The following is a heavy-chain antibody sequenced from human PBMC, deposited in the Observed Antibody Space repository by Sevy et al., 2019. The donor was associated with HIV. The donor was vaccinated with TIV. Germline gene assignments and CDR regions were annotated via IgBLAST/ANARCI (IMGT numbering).Heavy chain of an antibody. V-gene: IGHV3-7*03. J-gene: IGHJ4*02. CDR1: EFTFSRYW. CDR2: INQDGSQK. Sequence: GGSLRLSCATSEFTFSRYWMTWVRQAPGKGLEWVVYINQDGSQKSYVDSVKGRFTISRDNSKNSLFLQMNSLRAEDTPVYYCARAGPLGDLDHFDRWGQGTLVTVSS. CDR3: ARAGPLGDLDHFDR. D-gene: IGHD2-21*01.